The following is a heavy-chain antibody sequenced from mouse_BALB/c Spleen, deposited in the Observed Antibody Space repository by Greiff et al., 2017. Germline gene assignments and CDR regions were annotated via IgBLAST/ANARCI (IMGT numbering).Heavy chain of an antibody. CDR1: GYTFSSYW. CDR2: ILPGSGST. Sequence: VQLQQSGAELMKPGASVKISCKATGYTFSSYWIEWVKQRPGHGLEWIGEILPGSGSTNYNEKFKGKATFTADTSSNTAYMQLSSLTSEDSAVYYCARDGNYSGYAMDYWGQGTSVTVSS. V-gene: IGHV1-9*01. D-gene: IGHD2-1*01. J-gene: IGHJ4*01. CDR3: ARDGNYSGYAMDY.